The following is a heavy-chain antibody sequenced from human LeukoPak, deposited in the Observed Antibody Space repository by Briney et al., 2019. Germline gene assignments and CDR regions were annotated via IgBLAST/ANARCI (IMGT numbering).Heavy chain of an antibody. V-gene: IGHV4-59*08. CDR1: GYSISSGYY. J-gene: IGHJ4*02. CDR3: ARHFGGSNSGFDY. Sequence: SETLSLTCTVSGYSISSGYYWSWIRQPPGKGLEWIGYIYYSGSTNYNPSLKSRVTISVDTSKNQFSLKLSSETAADTAVYYCARHFGGSNSGFDYWGQGTLVTVSS. D-gene: IGHD3-16*01. CDR2: IYYSGST.